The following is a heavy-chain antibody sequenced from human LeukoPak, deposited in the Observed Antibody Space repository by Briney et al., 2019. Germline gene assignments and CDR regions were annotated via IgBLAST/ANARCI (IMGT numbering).Heavy chain of an antibody. CDR2: INPDGGNT. J-gene: IGHJ3*02. V-gene: IGHV1-46*01. Sequence: GASVKVSCKASGYTFTNSYIHWVRQAPGQVLEWMGLINPDGGNTNYAQNFQGRVTLTRDTSTSTVYMELSSLRSEETAVYYCARESLGSYNRVVIVARGHDAFDIWGQGTMVTVSS. CDR3: ARESLGSYNRVVIVARGHDAFDI. D-gene: IGHD3-3*01. CDR1: GYTFTNSY.